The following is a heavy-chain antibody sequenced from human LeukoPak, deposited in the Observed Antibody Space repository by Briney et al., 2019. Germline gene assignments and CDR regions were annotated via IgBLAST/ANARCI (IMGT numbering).Heavy chain of an antibody. CDR1: GFTFSSYW. D-gene: IGHD1-7*01. V-gene: IGHV3-74*01. J-gene: IGHJ3*02. CDR3: ATGNYHAFDI. Sequence: GGSLRLSCAASGFTFSSYWMHWVRQAPGKGLVWVSCLNSDGSSTRYADSVRGRFTISRDHAKNTLYLQMNSLRAEDTAVYYCATGNYHAFDIWGQGTMVTVSS. CDR2: LNSDGSST.